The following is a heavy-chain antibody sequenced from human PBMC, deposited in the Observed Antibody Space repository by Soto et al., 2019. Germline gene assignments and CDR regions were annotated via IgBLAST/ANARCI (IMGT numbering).Heavy chain of an antibody. Sequence: QVQLVESGGGVVQPGRSLRLSCAASGFTFSSYAMHWVRQAPGKGLEWVAVISYDGSNKYYADSVKGRFTISRDNSKNTLYRQMNSLRAEDTAVYYCARDSPTTVVTPAYWGQGTLVTVSS. CDR1: GFTFSSYA. D-gene: IGHD4-17*01. CDR3: ARDSPTTVVTPAY. J-gene: IGHJ4*02. V-gene: IGHV3-30-3*01. CDR2: ISYDGSNK.